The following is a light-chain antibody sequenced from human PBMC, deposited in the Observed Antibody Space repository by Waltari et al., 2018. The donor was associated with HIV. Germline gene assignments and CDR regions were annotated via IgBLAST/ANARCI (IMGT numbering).Light chain of an antibody. CDR2: SAS. Sequence: EVVMTQSPATLSASPGERATITCRASQNVNSYLAWYQQRPGKIPKLLIYSASTRPTGVPDRFSGSGSGTEFTLTISSLQPDDFALYYCQHYDTCSCTFGQGTKLEIK. J-gene: IGKJ2*02. CDR3: QHYDTCSCT. CDR1: QNVNSY. V-gene: IGKV3-15*01.